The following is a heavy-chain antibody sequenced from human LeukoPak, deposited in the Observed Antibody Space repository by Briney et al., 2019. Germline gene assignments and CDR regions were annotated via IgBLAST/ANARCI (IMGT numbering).Heavy chain of an antibody. Sequence: GGSLRLSCAASGFTFSNYGMHWVRQAPGKGVEWVTFIQSHGSNEYYVDSVKGRFTTSRDNPKNTLYLQMSSLRPADTAVYYCAKTTGDNAFDIWGQGTLVTVSS. CDR1: GFTFSNYG. V-gene: IGHV3-30*02. D-gene: IGHD7-27*01. CDR3: AKTTGDNAFDI. J-gene: IGHJ3*02. CDR2: IQSHGSNE.